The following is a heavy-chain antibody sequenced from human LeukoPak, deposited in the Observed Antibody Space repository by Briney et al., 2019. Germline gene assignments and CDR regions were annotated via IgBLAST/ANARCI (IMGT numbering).Heavy chain of an antibody. Sequence: VKVSCKASGYTFTSYGISWVRQAPGQGLEWMGWISAYNGNTNYAQKLQGRVTMTTDTSTSTAYMELSSLRSEDTAVYYCARGGDFWSGYYIRYYYYGMDVWGQGTTVTVSS. D-gene: IGHD3-3*01. CDR3: ARGGDFWSGYYIRYYYYGMDV. CDR2: ISAYNGNT. V-gene: IGHV1-18*04. CDR1: GYTFTSYG. J-gene: IGHJ6*02.